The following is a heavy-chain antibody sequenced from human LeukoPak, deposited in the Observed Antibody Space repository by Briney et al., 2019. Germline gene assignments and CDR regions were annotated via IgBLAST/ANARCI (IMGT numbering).Heavy chain of an antibody. CDR3: ARAPILKRWLQLVRYYFDY. V-gene: IGHV1-8*03. CDR1: GYTFTSYD. CDR2: MNPNSGNT. Sequence: VASVKVSCKASGYTFTSYDINWVRQATGQGLEWMGWMNPNSGNTGYAQKFQGRVTITRNTSISTAYMELSSLRSEDTAVYYCARAPILKRWLQLVRYYFDYWGQGTLVTVSS. J-gene: IGHJ4*02. D-gene: IGHD5-24*01.